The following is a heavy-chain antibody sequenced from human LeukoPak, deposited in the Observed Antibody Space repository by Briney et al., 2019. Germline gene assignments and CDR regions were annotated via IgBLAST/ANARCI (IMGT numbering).Heavy chain of an antibody. CDR3: ARETPYYDFWSGYPSVGYFDY. J-gene: IGHJ4*02. CDR1: GFTFRDYY. V-gene: IGHV3-11*04. D-gene: IGHD3-3*01. Sequence: PGGSLRLSCAASGFTFRDYYMSWTRQAPGKGLEWVSYISSSGSTIYYADSVKGRFTISRDNAKNSLYLQMNSLRAEDTAVYYCARETPYYDFWSGYPSVGYFDYWGQGTLVTVSS. CDR2: ISSSGSTI.